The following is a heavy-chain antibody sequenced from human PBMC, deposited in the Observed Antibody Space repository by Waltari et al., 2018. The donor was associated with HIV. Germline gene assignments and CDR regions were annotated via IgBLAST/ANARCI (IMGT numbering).Heavy chain of an antibody. J-gene: IGHJ4*02. V-gene: IGHV6-1*01. D-gene: IGHD3-16*01. CDR1: GHSVSSDSAA. CDR2: TYLRSKWHE. Sequence: QVYLQQSGPEMVKPSETLTLDCVIPGHSVSSDSAAWNWVRQSPSRGLEWLGRTYLRSKWHEDYAASVKGRIAIDADSAENRFTLHLNHVTPEDTAVYFCVRDAFGLDYWGQGILVTVSS. CDR3: VRDAFGLDY.